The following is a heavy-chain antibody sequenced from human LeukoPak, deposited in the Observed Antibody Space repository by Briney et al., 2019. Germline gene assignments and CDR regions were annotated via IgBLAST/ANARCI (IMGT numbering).Heavy chain of an antibody. V-gene: IGHV3-23*01. J-gene: IGHJ4*02. CDR2: ISGSGGST. D-gene: IGHD6-13*01. CDR1: GFTFDDYG. Sequence: GGSLRLSCAASGFTFDDYGMSWVRQAPGKGLEWVSAISGSGGSTYYADSVKGRFTISRDNSKNTLYLQMNSLRAEDTAVYYCAKIAAAGTVGYFDYWGQGTLVTVSS. CDR3: AKIAAAGTVGYFDY.